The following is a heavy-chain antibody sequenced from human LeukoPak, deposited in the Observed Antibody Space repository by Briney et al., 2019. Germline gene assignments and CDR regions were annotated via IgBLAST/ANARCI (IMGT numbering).Heavy chain of an antibody. J-gene: IGHJ4*02. Sequence: GGSLRLSCAAPGFTVSSNYMSWVRQAPGKGLEWVSVIYSGGSTYYADSVKGRFTISRDNSKNTLYLQMNSLRAEDTAVYYCAKDLSEHIVSDYWGQGTLVTVSS. V-gene: IGHV3-66*01. CDR1: GFTVSSNY. D-gene: IGHD2-21*01. CDR2: IYSGGST. CDR3: AKDLSEHIVSDY.